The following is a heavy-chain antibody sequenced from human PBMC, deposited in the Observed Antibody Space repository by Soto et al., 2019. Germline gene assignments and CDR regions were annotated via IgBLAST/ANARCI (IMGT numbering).Heavy chain of an antibody. V-gene: IGHV3-30-3*01. Sequence: GGSLRLSCAASGFTFSSYAMHWVRQAPDKGLEWVAVISYDGSDKYYADSVKGRFTISRDNSKNTLYLQVNSLRAEDTAIYYCAVDSLANLDYWGQGTLVTVSS. J-gene: IGHJ4*02. D-gene: IGHD3-3*01. CDR3: AVDSLANLDY. CDR1: GFTFSSYA. CDR2: ISYDGSDK.